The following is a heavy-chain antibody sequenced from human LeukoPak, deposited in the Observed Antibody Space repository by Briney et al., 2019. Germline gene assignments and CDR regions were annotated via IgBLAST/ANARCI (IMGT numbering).Heavy chain of an antibody. V-gene: IGHV3-23*01. CDR3: AKDPGYCSGGSCSP. J-gene: IGHJ5*02. CDR1: GFTFSIYA. Sequence: GGSLRLSCAASGFTFSIYAMSWVRQAPGKGLEWVSTVSGSGHSTFYADSVKGRFTISRDNSKNTLYLQMSSLRAEDTAVYYCAKDPGYCSGGSCSPWGQGTLVTVSS. D-gene: IGHD2-15*01. CDR2: VSGSGHST.